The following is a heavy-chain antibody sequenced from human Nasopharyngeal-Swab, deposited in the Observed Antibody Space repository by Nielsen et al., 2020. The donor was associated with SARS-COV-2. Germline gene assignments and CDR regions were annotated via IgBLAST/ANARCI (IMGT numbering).Heavy chain of an antibody. CDR2: INTNTGNP. J-gene: IGHJ4*02. Sequence: ASVKVSCKASGGTFSSYAMNWVRQAPGQGLEWMGWINTNTGNPTYAQGFTGRFVFSLDTSVSTAYLQISSLKAEDTAVYYCARATDQDYYGSGSYYDYWGQGTLVTVSS. CDR1: GGTFSSYA. V-gene: IGHV7-4-1*02. D-gene: IGHD3-10*01. CDR3: ARATDQDYYGSGSYYDY.